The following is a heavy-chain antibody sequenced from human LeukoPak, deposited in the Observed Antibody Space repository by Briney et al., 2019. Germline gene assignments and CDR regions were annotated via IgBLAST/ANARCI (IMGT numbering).Heavy chain of an antibody. CDR3: ARGSSMTTVNP. D-gene: IGHD4-11*01. J-gene: IGHJ5*02. Sequence: SETLSLTCAVYGGSFSGYYWSWIRQPPGKGLEWIGEINHSGSTNYNPSLKSRVTISVDKSKNQFSLKLSSVTAADTAAYYCARGSSMTTVNPWGQGTLVTVSS. CDR2: INHSGST. V-gene: IGHV4-34*01. CDR1: GGSFSGYY.